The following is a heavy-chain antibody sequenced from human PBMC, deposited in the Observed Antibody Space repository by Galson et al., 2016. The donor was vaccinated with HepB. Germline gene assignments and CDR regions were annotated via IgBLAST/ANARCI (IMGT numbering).Heavy chain of an antibody. D-gene: IGHD3-22*01. CDR1: GFTVSNYN. CDR3: ARDGQFYSDPSGYYSYAFDI. V-gene: IGHV3-53*01. CDR2: ISGTDRT. Sequence: SLRLSCAASGFTVSNYNMSWVRQAPGKALDWVSLISGTDRTYYADSVKGRFTISRDNSKNTLFPQMNSLRADDTAVYYCARDGQFYSDPSGYYSYAFDIWGQGTMVTVSS. J-gene: IGHJ3*02.